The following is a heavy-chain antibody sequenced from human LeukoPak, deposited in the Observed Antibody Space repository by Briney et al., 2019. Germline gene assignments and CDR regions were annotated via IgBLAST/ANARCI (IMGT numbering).Heavy chain of an antibody. CDR2: IYHSGST. CDR3: ARGIQDYDFWSYYYYYMDV. J-gene: IGHJ6*03. CDR1: GYSISSGYY. D-gene: IGHD3-3*01. V-gene: IGHV4-38-2*01. Sequence: PSETLSLTCAVSGYSISSGYYWGWIRQPPGKGLEWIGSIYHSGSTYYNPSLKSRVTISVDTSKNQFSLKLSSVTAADTAVYYCARGIQDYDFWSYYYYYMDVWGKGTTVTVSS.